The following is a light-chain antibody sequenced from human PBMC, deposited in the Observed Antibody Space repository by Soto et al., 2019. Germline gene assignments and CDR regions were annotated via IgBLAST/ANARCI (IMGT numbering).Light chain of an antibody. Sequence: QSALTQPASLSGSPGQSITISCTGTSSDIGAYDYVSWFQQHPGKAPKLMISEVNNRPSGVSDRFSGSKSGNTASLTISGTQAEEEADYYCSPYITTNSRVFGTGTQVTVL. V-gene: IGLV2-14*01. J-gene: IGLJ1*01. CDR1: SSDIGAYDY. CDR3: SPYITTNSRV. CDR2: EVN.